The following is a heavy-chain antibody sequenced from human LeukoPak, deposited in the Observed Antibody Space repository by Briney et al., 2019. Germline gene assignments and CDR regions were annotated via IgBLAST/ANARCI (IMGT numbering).Heavy chain of an antibody. CDR2: ISSSNSYI. Sequence: PGGSLRLSCAASGFTVSSNYMSWVRQAPGKGLEWVSSISSSNSYIYYADSVKGRFTISRDNVKNSLYLQMNSLRAEDTAVYYCARVRVGWLPDYWGQGTLVTVSS. V-gene: IGHV3-21*01. CDR1: GFTVSSNY. CDR3: ARVRVGWLPDY. D-gene: IGHD5-12*01. J-gene: IGHJ4*02.